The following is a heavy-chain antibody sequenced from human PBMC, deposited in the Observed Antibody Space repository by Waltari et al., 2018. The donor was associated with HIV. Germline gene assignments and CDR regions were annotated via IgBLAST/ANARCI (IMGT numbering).Heavy chain of an antibody. V-gene: IGHV3-23*01. J-gene: IGHJ4*02. D-gene: IGHD3-10*01. CDR1: GFTFEGYA. Sequence: EVQLLESGGGLVQPGGSLRLSCAASGFTFEGYAMTWVRLAPGKGLEWVSGISGRGGSTFYADSVKGRFAISRDNSKNTLYLQMNTLRAEDTAVYYCAKFRGSGSDYWGQGAQVTVSS. CDR3: AKFRGSGSDY. CDR2: ISGRGGST.